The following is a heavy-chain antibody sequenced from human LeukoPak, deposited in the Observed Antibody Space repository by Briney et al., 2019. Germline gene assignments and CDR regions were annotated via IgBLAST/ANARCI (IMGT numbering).Heavy chain of an antibody. CDR2: ISYDGSNK. J-gene: IGHJ4*02. D-gene: IGHD3-10*01. CDR1: GFTFSSYG. V-gene: IGHV3-30*18. Sequence: GGSLRLSCAASGFTFSSYGMHWVRQAPGKGLEWVAVISYDGSNKYYGDSVKGRFTISRDNSKNTLYLQMNSLRAEDTAVYYCAKRVFYGSGSSFYFDYWGQGTLVTVSS. CDR3: AKRVFYGSGSSFYFDY.